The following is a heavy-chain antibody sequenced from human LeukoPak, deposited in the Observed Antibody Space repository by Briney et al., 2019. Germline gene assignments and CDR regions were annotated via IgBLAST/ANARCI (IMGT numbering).Heavy chain of an antibody. V-gene: IGHV1-2*02. CDR3: ARGGGGSYTSFDY. CDR2: INPNSGGT. D-gene: IGHD1-26*01. Sequence: ASVKVSCKASGYTFTGYYMHWVRQAPGQGLEWMGWINPNSGGTNYAQKFQGRVTMTRDTSTSTVYMELSSLRSEDTAVYYCARGGGGSYTSFDYWGQGTLVTVSS. J-gene: IGHJ4*02. CDR1: GYTFTGYY.